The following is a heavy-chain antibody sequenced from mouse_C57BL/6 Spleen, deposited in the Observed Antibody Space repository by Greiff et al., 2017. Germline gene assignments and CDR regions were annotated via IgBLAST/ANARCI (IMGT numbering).Heavy chain of an antibody. CDR3: ARRGAVEGYFDV. V-gene: IGHV1-50*01. CDR1: GYTFTSYW. CDR2: IDPSDSYT. J-gene: IGHJ1*03. D-gene: IGHD1-1*01. Sequence: QVQLQQPGAELVKPGASVKLSCKASGYTFTSYWMQWVKQRPGQGLEWIGEIDPSDSYTNYNQKFKGKATLTVDTSSSTAYMQLSSLTSEDSAVYYCARRGAVEGYFDVWGTGTTVTVSS.